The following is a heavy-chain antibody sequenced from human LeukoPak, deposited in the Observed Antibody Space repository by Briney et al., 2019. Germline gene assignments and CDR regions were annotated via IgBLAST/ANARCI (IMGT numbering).Heavy chain of an antibody. CDR1: GYTFTSYY. J-gene: IGHJ3*02. CDR2: INPSGGST. V-gene: IGHV1-46*01. D-gene: IGHD6-19*01. CDR3: AREWLVRAFDI. Sequence: ASVKVSCKASGYTFTSYYMHWVRQAPGQGLERMGIINPSGGSTSYAQKFQGRVTMTRDTSTSTVYMELSSLGSEDTAVYYCAREWLVRAFDIWGQGTMVTVSS.